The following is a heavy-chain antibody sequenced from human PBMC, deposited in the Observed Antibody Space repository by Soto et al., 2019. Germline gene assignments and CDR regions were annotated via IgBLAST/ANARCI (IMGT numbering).Heavy chain of an antibody. J-gene: IGHJ5*02. V-gene: IGHV4-4*07. CDR2: IYTSGST. CDR1: GGSISSYY. D-gene: IGHD6-13*01. CDR3: ARDPKAYSSSWYNWFDP. Sequence: QVQLQESGPGLVKPSETLSLTCTVSGGSISSYYWSWIRQPAGKGLEWIGRIYTSGSTNYNPSLKSRVTMSVDTSKNQFSLKLSSVTAAVTAVYYCARDPKAYSSSWYNWFDPWGQGTLVTVSS.